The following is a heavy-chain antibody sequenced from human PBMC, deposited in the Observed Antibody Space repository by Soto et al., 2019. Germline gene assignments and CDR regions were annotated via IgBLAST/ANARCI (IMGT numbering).Heavy chain of an antibody. Sequence: PGGSLRLSCAASGFTFSSYWMHWVRQAPGKGLVWVSRINSDGSSTYYADSVKGRFTISRDNSKNTLSLQMNSLRAEDTAVYYCARGDYYDSTGPFSDAFDTWGQGTMVTV. D-gene: IGHD3-22*01. V-gene: IGHV3-74*01. J-gene: IGHJ3*02. CDR1: GFTFSSYW. CDR2: INSDGSST. CDR3: ARGDYYDSTGPFSDAFDT.